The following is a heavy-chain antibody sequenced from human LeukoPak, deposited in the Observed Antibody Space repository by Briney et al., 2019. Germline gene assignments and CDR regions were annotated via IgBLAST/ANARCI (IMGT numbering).Heavy chain of an antibody. CDR2: INPSGGNT. Sequence: ASVKVSCKASGYTFTSYYMHWVRQAPGQGLEWMGIINPSGGNTNYLQKFQGRVTMTEDTSTDTAYMELSSLRSEDTAVYYCATVRYSYGTFDYWGQGTLVTVSS. D-gene: IGHD5-18*01. J-gene: IGHJ4*02. CDR1: GYTFTSYY. V-gene: IGHV1-46*01. CDR3: ATVRYSYGTFDY.